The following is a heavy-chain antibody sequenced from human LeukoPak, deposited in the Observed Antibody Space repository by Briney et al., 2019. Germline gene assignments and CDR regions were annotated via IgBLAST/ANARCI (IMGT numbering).Heavy chain of an antibody. J-gene: IGHJ4*02. CDR1: GCTFTSYG. D-gene: IGHD5-12*01. CDR3: ARIFSSGYDTKPDDY. V-gene: IGHV1-18*01. Sequence: ASVKVSCKASGCTFTSYGISWVRQAPGQGLEWMGWISAYNGNTNYAQKLQGRVTMTTDTSTSTAYMELRSLRSDDTAVYYCARIFSSGYDTKPDDYWGQGTLVTVSS. CDR2: ISAYNGNT.